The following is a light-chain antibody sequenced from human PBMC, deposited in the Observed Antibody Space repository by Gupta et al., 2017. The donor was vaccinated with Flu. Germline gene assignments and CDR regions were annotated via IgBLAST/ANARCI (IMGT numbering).Light chain of an antibody. V-gene: IGLV2-23*03. Sequence: QSALTQPASVSGSPGPSLTISCTGTSSDVGSYNLVSWYQQHPGKAPKLMIYEGSKRPSGVSNRFSGSKSGNTASLTISGLQAEDEADYYGCSYAGSSTFVFGGGTKLTVL. CDR2: EGS. CDR3: CSYAGSSTFV. CDR1: SSDVGSYNL. J-gene: IGLJ2*01.